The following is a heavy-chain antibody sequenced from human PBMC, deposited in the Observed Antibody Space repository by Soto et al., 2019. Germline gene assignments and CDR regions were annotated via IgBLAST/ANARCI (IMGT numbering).Heavy chain of an antibody. J-gene: IGHJ3*02. CDR1: GFTFSDYW. CDR3: ARGLGSSGWYSPGDAVDI. D-gene: IGHD6-19*01. V-gene: IGHV3-7*01. Sequence: EVQLVESGGGLVQPGGSLRLSCAVSGFTFSDYWMSWVRQAPGKGLEWVANIKQDGNEKYYVDSVKGRFTISRDNAKNSLYMQMNSRRDEDTAVYYCARGLGSSGWYSPGDAVDIWGQGTMVTVSS. CDR2: IKQDGNEK.